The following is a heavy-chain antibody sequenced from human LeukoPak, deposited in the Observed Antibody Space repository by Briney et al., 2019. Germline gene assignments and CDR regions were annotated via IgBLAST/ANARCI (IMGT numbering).Heavy chain of an antibody. CDR1: GFTFNTYW. CDR2: IKEDESEK. Sequence: GGSLRLSCAASGFTFNTYWMSWVREAPGKGLEWVANIKEDESEKYYVDSVKGRFTISRDNAKNSLYPQMNSLRAEDTAMYYRARVRTLWTYYGMDVWGQGTTVTVSS. J-gene: IGHJ6*02. D-gene: IGHD3/OR15-3a*01. V-gene: IGHV3-7*01. CDR3: ARVRTLWTYYGMDV.